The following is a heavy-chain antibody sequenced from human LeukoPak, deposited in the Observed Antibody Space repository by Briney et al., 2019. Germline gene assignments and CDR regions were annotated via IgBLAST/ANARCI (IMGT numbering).Heavy chain of an antibody. Sequence: GGSLRLSCAASGFTLSSYAMPWVRQAPGKGPEWVAVISYDGSNKYYADSVKGRFTISRDNSKNTLYLQMNSLRAEDTAVYYCARDSTYYYDSGSSGPHYFDYWGQGTLVTVSS. J-gene: IGHJ4*02. CDR3: ARDSTYYYDSGSSGPHYFDY. D-gene: IGHD3-10*01. V-gene: IGHV3-30*01. CDR2: ISYDGSNK. CDR1: GFTLSSYA.